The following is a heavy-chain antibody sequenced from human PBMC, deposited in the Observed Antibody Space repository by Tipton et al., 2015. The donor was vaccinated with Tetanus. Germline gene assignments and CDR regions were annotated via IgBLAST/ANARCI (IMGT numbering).Heavy chain of an antibody. CDR2: IYYSGST. D-gene: IGHD5-24*01. CDR3: ARDRGGYSYGFNWFDP. CDR1: GGSVSSGSYY. J-gene: IGHJ5*02. V-gene: IGHV4-61*01. Sequence: TLSLTCTVSGGSVSSGSYYWSWIRQPPGKGLEWIGYIYYSGSTNYSPSLKSRVTISVDTSENQFSLRLNSVTAADTAVYYCARDRGGYSYGFNWFDPWGQGTLVTVSS.